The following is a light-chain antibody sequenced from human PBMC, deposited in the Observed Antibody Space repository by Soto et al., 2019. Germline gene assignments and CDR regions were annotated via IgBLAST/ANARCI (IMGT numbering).Light chain of an antibody. Sequence: QSALTQPRSVSGSPGQSVTISCTGTSSDVGGYNYVSWYQQHPGKAPKLIIHAVNERPSGVPDRFSGSKSGNTASLTISGLQADDEADYYCCSYAGSNTYVFGTETKLTVL. J-gene: IGLJ1*01. V-gene: IGLV2-11*01. CDR2: AVN. CDR1: SSDVGGYNY. CDR3: CSYAGSNTYV.